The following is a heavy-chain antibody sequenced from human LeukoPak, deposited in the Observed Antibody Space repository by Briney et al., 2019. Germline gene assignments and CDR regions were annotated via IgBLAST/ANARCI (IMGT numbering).Heavy chain of an antibody. CDR2: IYTSGST. D-gene: IGHD2-2*02. Sequence: LETLSLTCTVSGGSISSYYWSWIRQPPGKGLEWIGYIYTSGSTSYNPSLKRRVTISVDTSKNQCSLKLSSVAAADTAVYYCAVTYPPLLYRAAFDIWGQGTMVTVSS. CDR3: AVTYPPLLYRAAFDI. CDR1: GGSISSYY. J-gene: IGHJ3*02. V-gene: IGHV4-4*09.